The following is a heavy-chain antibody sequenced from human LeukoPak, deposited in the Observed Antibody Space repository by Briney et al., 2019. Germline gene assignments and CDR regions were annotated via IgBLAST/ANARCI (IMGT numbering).Heavy chain of an antibody. Sequence: TSETLSLTCTVSGGSISSSSYYWGWIRQPPGKGLEWIGSIYYSGSTYYNPSLKSRVTISVDTSKNQFSLKLCSVTAADTAVYYCARVVYCGGDCYGWYFDLWGRGTLVTVSS. CDR3: ARVVYCGGDCYGWYFDL. V-gene: IGHV4-39*07. D-gene: IGHD2-21*02. CDR2: IYYSGST. CDR1: GGSISSSSYY. J-gene: IGHJ2*01.